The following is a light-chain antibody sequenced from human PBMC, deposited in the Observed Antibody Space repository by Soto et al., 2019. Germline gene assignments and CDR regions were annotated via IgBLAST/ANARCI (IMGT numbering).Light chain of an antibody. Sequence: DIQMTQSPSTLSASVGDRVTITCRASQAINSRLAWYQQKPGKAPNLLIYDASNLESGVPSRFRGSGSATEFTLTISSLQPDDFATYYCQQYNTYWTFGQGTKVDIK. J-gene: IGKJ1*01. V-gene: IGKV1-5*01. CDR2: DAS. CDR3: QQYNTYWT. CDR1: QAINSR.